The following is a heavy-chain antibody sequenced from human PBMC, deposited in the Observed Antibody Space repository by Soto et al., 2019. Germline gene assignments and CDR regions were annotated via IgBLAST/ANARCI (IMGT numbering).Heavy chain of an antibody. CDR2: INPNSGGT. CDR1: GYTFTGYY. CDR3: ARQNSNYVGYYGMDV. D-gene: IGHD4-4*01. Sequence: ASVKVSCKASGYTFTGYYMHWVRQAPGQGLEWVGWINPNSGGTNYAQKFQGWVTMTRDTSISTAYMELSRLRSDDTAVYYCARQNSNYVGYYGMDVWGQGTTVTVSS. J-gene: IGHJ6*02. V-gene: IGHV1-2*04.